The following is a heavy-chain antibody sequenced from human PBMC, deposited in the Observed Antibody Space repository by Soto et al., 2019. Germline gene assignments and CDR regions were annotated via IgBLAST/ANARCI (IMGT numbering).Heavy chain of an antibody. V-gene: IGHV3-48*01. D-gene: IGHD3-16*01. CDR1: GFTFSSDN. Sequence: GGSLILSCAASGFTFSSDNMHWVRQAPGKGLEWVSYITSSSNTRYYADSVKGRFTISRDNAKNSLYLQMDSLRAEDTAVYYCARDKGIRRCFDSWGQGTLVTVSS. CDR3: ARDKGIRRCFDS. J-gene: IGHJ4*02. CDR2: ITSSSNTR.